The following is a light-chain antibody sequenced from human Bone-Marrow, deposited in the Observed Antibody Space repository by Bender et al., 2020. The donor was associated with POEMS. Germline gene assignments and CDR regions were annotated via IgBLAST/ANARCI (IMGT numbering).Light chain of an antibody. CDR3: CSYAGSTTWV. J-gene: IGLJ3*02. V-gene: IGLV2-23*02. CDR1: SSDVGTYNL. CDR2: EVS. Sequence: QSALTQPASVSASPGQATTISCTGTSSDVGTYNLVSWYQHHPGTAPKLMIYEVSKRPSGVSNRFFGSKSGNTASLTISGLQDEDEADYYCCSYAGSTTWVFGGGTKLTVL.